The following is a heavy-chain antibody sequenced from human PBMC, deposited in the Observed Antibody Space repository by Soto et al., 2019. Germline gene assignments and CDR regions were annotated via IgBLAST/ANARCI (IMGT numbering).Heavy chain of an antibody. D-gene: IGHD3-22*01. CDR1: VYSYNSHY. CDR2: IYPGDSET. Sequence: GESQKLSCKGSVYSYNSHYTGGVRRLPGKGREWMGIIYPGDSETTYSPSFEGQVTISADKSISTSNLQWSNLKASDTTMYYCTRQPGLCQNHSIGNFKGWGQETLFTSPQ. J-gene: IGHJ4*02. CDR3: TRQPGLCQNHSIGNFKG. V-gene: IGHV5-51*01.